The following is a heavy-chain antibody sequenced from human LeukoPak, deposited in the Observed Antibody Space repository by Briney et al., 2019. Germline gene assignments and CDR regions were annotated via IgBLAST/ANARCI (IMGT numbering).Heavy chain of an antibody. V-gene: IGHV3-9*01. D-gene: IGHD2-15*01. J-gene: IGHJ3*02. CDR3: ASRPAPRDAFDI. Sequence: LAGGSLRLSCAASGFTFDNYAIHWVRQAPGKGLEWASGLSWNSDSIGYADSVKGRFTISRDNAKNSLYLQMNSLRAEDTAVYYCASRPAPRDAFDIWGQGTMVTVSS. CDR2: LSWNSDSI. CDR1: GFTFDNYA.